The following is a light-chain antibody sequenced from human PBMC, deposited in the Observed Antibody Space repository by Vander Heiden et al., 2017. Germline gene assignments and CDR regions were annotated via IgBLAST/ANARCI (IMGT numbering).Light chain of an antibody. CDR2: ATS. V-gene: IGKV3-11*01. CDR1: QSISSY. CDR3: QQHDNWPLMA. Sequence: IVLPQSPSMSVSPGERATLYCRASQSISSYLAWYQQKPGQAPRLLIYATSNRSTGSPASCSSSRCGTDFTLTISSRVPEDFSVYYCQQHDNWPLMAFGRGTMVEIK. J-gene: IGKJ4*01.